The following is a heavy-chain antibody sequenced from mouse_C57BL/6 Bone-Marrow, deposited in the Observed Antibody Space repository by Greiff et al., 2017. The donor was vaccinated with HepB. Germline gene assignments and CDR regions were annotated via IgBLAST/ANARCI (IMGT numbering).Heavy chain of an antibody. V-gene: IGHV1-69*01. CDR1: GYTFTSYW. CDR2: IDPSDSYT. Sequence: QVQLQQSGAELVMPGASVKLSCKASGYTFTSYWMHWVKQRPGQGLEWIGVIDPSDSYTNYNQKFKGKSTLTVDKSSSTAYMQLSSLTSEDSAVYYCAYGNYVAMDYWGQGTSVTVSS. D-gene: IGHD2-1*01. CDR3: AYGNYVAMDY. J-gene: IGHJ4*01.